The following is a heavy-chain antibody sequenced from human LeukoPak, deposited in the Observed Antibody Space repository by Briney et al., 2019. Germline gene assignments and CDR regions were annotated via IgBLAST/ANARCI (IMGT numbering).Heavy chain of an antibody. CDR2: INHSGST. V-gene: IGHV4-34*01. J-gene: IGHJ4*02. CDR3: ASTSDLSLGG. D-gene: IGHD3-16*01. Sequence: SETLSLTCAVYGGSFSGYYWSWIRQPPGKGLEWIGEINHSGSTNYNPSLKSRGTISVDTSKNQFSLKLSSVTAADTAVYYCASTSDLSLGGWGQGTLSPSPQ. CDR1: GGSFSGYY.